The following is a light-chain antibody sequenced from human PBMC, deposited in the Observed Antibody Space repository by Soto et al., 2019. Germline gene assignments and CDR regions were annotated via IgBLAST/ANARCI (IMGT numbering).Light chain of an antibody. V-gene: IGKV1-17*01. Sequence: DIKMTQSPSALAASVGDRVTITCRASLGSRSDIGGYHQKPGKAPKRLIHAASSLQSGVPSRFSGSGSGTEFTLTIISMQPEDFATYYCLQHNSYPPDTFGQGTKLEIK. CDR3: LQHNSYPPDT. J-gene: IGKJ2*01. CDR2: AAS. CDR1: LGSRSD.